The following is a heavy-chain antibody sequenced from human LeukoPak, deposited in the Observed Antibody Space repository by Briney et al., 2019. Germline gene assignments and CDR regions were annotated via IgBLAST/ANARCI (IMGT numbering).Heavy chain of an antibody. CDR3: AREDCSGGSCHLDY. V-gene: IGHV6-1*01. CDR2: TYYRSKWYN. J-gene: IGHJ4*02. Sequence: SQTLSLTCAISGDSVSSNSAAWNWIRQSPSRGLEWLGRTYYRSKWYNDHAASVKSRITINPDTSKNQFSLQLNSVTPEDTAVYYCAREDCSGGSCHLDYWGQGTLVTVSS. D-gene: IGHD2-15*01. CDR1: GDSVSSNSAA.